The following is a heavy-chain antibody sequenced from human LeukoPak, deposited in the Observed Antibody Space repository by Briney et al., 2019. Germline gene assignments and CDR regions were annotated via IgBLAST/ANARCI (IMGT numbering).Heavy chain of an antibody. Sequence: GGSLRLSCAASGYSFSSYSMHWVRQAPGKGLEWVAFIRYDGSNKYYADSVKGRFTISRDNSKNTLYLQMNSLRPEDTAVYYCAAKGNGYTGIYVFAHWGQGTLVTVSS. J-gene: IGHJ4*02. CDR3: AAKGNGYTGIYVFAH. V-gene: IGHV3-30*02. D-gene: IGHD5-12*01. CDR1: GYSFSSYS. CDR2: IRYDGSNK.